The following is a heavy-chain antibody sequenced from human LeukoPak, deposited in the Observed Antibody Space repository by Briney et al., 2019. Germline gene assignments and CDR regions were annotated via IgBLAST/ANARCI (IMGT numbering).Heavy chain of an antibody. CDR2: IIPILGIA. CDR3: ARDPTTPGSPGAFDI. D-gene: IGHD3-10*01. V-gene: IGHV1-69*04. CDR1: GGTFSSYA. J-gene: IGHJ3*02. Sequence: SVKVSCKASGGTFSSYAISWVRQAPGQGLEWMGRIIPILGIANYAQKFQGRVTITADKSTSTAYMELSSLRSEDTAVYYCARDPTTPGSPGAFDIWGQGTMVTVSS.